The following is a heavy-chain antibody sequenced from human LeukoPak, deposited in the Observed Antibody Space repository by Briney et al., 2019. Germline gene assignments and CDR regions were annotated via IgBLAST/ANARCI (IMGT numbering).Heavy chain of an antibody. D-gene: IGHD3-10*01. CDR1: GYTFTSYD. CDR2: MNPNSGNT. J-gene: IGHJ3*02. V-gene: IGHV1-8*01. Sequence: ASVKVSCKASGYTFTSYDINWVRQASGQGLEWMGWMNPNSGNTGYAQKFQGRVTMTRNTSISTAYMELNSLRSEDTAVYYCARDLAALMVRGVIVAFDIWGQGTMVTVSS. CDR3: ARDLAALMVRGVIVAFDI.